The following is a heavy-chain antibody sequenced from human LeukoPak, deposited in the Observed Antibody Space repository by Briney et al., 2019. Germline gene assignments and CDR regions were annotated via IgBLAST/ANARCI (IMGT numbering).Heavy chain of an antibody. Sequence: SETLSLTCTVSGGSISSYYWSWIRQPPGKGLEWIGYIYYSGSTNYNPSLKSRVTISVDTSKNQFSLKLSSVTAADTAVYYCARESSSGWSLFDYWGQGTLVTVSS. V-gene: IGHV4-59*01. CDR1: GGSISSYY. D-gene: IGHD6-19*01. J-gene: IGHJ4*02. CDR3: ARESSSGWSLFDY. CDR2: IYYSGST.